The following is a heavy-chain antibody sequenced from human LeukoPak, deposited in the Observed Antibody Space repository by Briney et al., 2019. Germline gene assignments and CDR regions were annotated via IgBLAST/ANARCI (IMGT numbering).Heavy chain of an antibody. CDR3: ARDQYYYGSGSPWDY. V-gene: IGHV3-7*01. CDR1: GFTFSSYW. D-gene: IGHD3-10*01. CDR2: IKQDGSEK. J-gene: IGHJ4*02. Sequence: PGGSLRLSCAASGFTFSSYWMSWVRQAPGRGLEWVANIKQDGSEKYYVDSVKGRFTISRDNAKNSLYLQMNSLRAEDTAVYYCARDQYYYGSGSPWDYWGQGTLVTVSS.